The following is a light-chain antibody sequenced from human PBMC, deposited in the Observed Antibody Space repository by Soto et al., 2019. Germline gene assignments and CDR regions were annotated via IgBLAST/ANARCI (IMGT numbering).Light chain of an antibody. CDR1: QSITDW. V-gene: IGKV1-5*03. J-gene: IGKJ1*01. CDR2: KAS. CDR3: QYWDDYSWT. Sequence: DIQMTQSPSTLSASVGDRVTITCRASQSITDWLAWYQQKPGKAPKFLIYKASNLASGFPSRFSGSGSGTEFTLTISSVQPDDFATYYCQYWDDYSWTFGQGTQVEIK.